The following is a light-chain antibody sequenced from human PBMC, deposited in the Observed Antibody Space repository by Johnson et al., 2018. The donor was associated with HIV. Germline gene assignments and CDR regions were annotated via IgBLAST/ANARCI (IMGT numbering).Light chain of an antibody. CDR1: SY. CDR3: ATWDTSLSTGGV. J-gene: IGLJ1*01. Sequence: QSVLTQPPSVSAAPGQKVTISTFGNSYISWYQLLPGSPPKLLVFKNNERPSGIPDRFSGSNSGTSATLDITGLQTGDEADYYCATWDTSLSTGGVFGTGTKVTVL. CDR2: KNN. V-gene: IGLV1-51*02.